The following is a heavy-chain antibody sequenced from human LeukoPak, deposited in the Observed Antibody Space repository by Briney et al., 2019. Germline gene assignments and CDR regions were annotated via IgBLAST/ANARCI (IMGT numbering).Heavy chain of an antibody. CDR1: GFTFSDYY. CDR2: IWYDGSNK. V-gene: IGHV3-33*08. Sequence: GGSLRLSCAASGFTFSDYYMSWVRQAPGKGLEWVAVIWYDGSNKYYADSVKGRFTISRDNSKNTLYLQMNSLRAEDTAVYYCARGYDFWSGYLYGAGAFDIWGQGTMVTVSS. J-gene: IGHJ3*02. CDR3: ARGYDFWSGYLYGAGAFDI. D-gene: IGHD3-3*01.